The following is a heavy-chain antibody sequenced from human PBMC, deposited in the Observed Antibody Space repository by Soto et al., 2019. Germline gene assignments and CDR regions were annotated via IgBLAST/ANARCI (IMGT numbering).Heavy chain of an antibody. CDR2: IYYSGST. J-gene: IGHJ4*02. D-gene: IGHD4-17*01. CDR3: ASLLTKESDYGDGLDY. CDR1: GGSISSDCYY. V-gene: IGHV4-31*03. Sequence: SETLSLTCTVSGGSISSDCYYWSWIRQHPGKGLEWIGYIYYSGSTYYNPSLKSRVTISVDTSKNQFSLKLSSVTAADTAVYYCASLLTKESDYGDGLDYWGQGTLVTVSS.